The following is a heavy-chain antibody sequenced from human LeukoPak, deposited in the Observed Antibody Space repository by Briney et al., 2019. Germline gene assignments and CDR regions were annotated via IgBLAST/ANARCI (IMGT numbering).Heavy chain of an antibody. V-gene: IGHV1-69*05. CDR3: AREWRDYYYYMDV. J-gene: IGHJ6*03. Sequence: SVKVSCKASGGTFSSYAISWVRQAPGQGLEWMGRIIPIFGTANYPQKFQGRVTITTDESTSTAYMELSSLRSEYTAVYYCAREWRDYYYYMDVWGKGTTVTVSS. CDR2: IIPIFGTA. D-gene: IGHD5-12*01. CDR1: GGTFSSYA.